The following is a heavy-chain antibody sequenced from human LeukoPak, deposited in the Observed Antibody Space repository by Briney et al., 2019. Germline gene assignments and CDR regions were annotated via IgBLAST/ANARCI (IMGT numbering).Heavy chain of an antibody. D-gene: IGHD1-26*01. Sequence: RGSLRLSCAASGFTFSNYGMHWVRQAPGKGLEWVALMSFDGSNRYYADSVKGRFTISRDTSKSTLYLQMDSLRAEDTAVYYCARDTAEGGDYFYGMDVWGQGTTVTFS. CDR2: MSFDGSNR. CDR3: ARDTAEGGDYFYGMDV. CDR1: GFTFSNYG. J-gene: IGHJ6*02. V-gene: IGHV3-30*03.